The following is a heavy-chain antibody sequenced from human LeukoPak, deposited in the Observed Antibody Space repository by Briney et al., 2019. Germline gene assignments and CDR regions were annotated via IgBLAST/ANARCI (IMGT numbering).Heavy chain of an antibody. Sequence: ASVKVSCKASGYTFTSYYMYWVRQAPGQGLEWMGIINPSGGSTSYAQKFQGRVTMTRDTSTSTVYMELSSLRSEDTAVYYCARTSGYGYYYYYMDVWGKGTTVTVSS. V-gene: IGHV1-46*01. J-gene: IGHJ6*03. D-gene: IGHD5-12*01. CDR2: INPSGGST. CDR3: ARTSGYGYYYYYMDV. CDR1: GYTFTSYY.